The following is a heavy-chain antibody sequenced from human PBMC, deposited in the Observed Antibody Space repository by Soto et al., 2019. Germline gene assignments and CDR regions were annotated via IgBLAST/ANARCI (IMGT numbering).Heavy chain of an antibody. J-gene: IGHJ6*03. CDR1: GDSVSSNSAA. D-gene: IGHD1-7*01. V-gene: IGHV6-1*01. Sequence: PSQTLSLTCVTSGDSVSSNSAAWNWIRLSPSRGLEWLARTYDRSRWYNDYAVSVRSRVTVNPDTSKNQFSLQLTSVTPEDTAVYYCAGTTSHHWLYMDVWGKGATVTVSS. CDR2: TYDRSRWYN. CDR3: AGTTSHHWLYMDV.